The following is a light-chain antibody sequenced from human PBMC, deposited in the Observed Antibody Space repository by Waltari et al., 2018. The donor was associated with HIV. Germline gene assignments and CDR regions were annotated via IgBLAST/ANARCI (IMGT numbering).Light chain of an antibody. CDR1: VLPKPY. V-gene: IGLV3-25*03. Sequence: SYELTQPPSVSVSPGQTASITCSGNVLPKPYASWYHQKPAPAPFLVIYKDNERPSGIPERFSGSSSGTTVTLTISGVHTEDEADYYCQSADSTGSYPDVFGTGTKVTVL. CDR2: KDN. J-gene: IGLJ1*01. CDR3: QSADSTGSYPDV.